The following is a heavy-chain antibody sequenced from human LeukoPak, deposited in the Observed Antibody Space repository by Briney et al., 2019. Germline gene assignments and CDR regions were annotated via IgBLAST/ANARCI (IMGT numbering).Heavy chain of an antibody. J-gene: IGHJ6*02. D-gene: IGHD6-19*01. CDR1: GFIVSSNY. V-gene: IGHV3-53*01. CDR2: IYSGINT. Sequence: GGSLRLSCAASGFIVSSNYMSWVRQAPGRGLEWVSVIYSGINTYYADSVQGRFTISRDNSKNTLYLQMNSPRGEDTAVYYCAKDHSSAWDYFYYGMNVWGQGTTVTVSS. CDR3: AKDHSSAWDYFYYGMNV.